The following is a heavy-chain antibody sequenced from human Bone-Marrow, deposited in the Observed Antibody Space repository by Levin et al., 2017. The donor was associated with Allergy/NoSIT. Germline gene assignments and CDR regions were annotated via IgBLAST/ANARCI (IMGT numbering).Heavy chain of an antibody. CDR1: GFTFSSYA. J-gene: IGHJ6*02. CDR3: ARTPIAARPGGHRAKLEDYYDDGMDV. V-gene: IGHV3-30*04. Sequence: QAGGSLRLSCAASGFTFSSYAMHWVRQAPGKGLEWVAVISYDGSNKYYADSVKGRFTISRDNSKNTLYLQMNSLRAEDTAVYYCARTPIAARPGGHRAKLEDYYDDGMDVWGQGTTVTVSS. CDR2: ISYDGSNK. D-gene: IGHD6-6*01.